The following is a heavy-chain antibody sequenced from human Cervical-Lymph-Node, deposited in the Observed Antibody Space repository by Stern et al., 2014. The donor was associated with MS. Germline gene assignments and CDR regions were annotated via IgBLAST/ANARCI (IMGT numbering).Heavy chain of an antibody. Sequence: QVQLVESGAEVKKPGASVRLTCKASGYTFTSYQMHWVRQAPGQGLEWMGIINPSGGNAAYEQKFQGRVTMTRDTSTSTVYMELSSLRPEDTAMFYCVRDRGGGSYLLDYWGQGTLVTVSS. J-gene: IGHJ4*02. V-gene: IGHV1-46*01. CDR1: GYTFTSYQ. D-gene: IGHD1-26*01. CDR3: VRDRGGGSYLLDY. CDR2: INPSGGNA.